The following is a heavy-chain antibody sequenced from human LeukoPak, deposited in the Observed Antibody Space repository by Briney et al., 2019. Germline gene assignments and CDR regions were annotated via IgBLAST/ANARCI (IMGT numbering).Heavy chain of an antibody. J-gene: IGHJ4*02. D-gene: IGHD1-20*01. CDR2: IIPIFGTA. CDR3: ARSTVDNWNDFDY. CDR1: GGTFSSYA. Sequence: ASVKVSCKASGGTFSSYAISWVRQAPGQGLEWMGGIIPIFGTANYAQKFQGRVTITADESTSTAYMELSSLRSEDTAVYYCARSTVDNWNDFDYWGQGTLVTVSS. V-gene: IGHV1-69*13.